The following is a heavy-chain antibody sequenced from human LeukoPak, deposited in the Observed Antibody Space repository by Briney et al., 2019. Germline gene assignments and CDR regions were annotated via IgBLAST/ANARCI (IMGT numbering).Heavy chain of an antibody. CDR1: GYTFTGYY. Sequence: ASVKVSCKASGYTFTGYYMHWVRQTPGQGLEWMGWINPNSGGTNYAQKFQGRVTMTRDTSISTAYMELSRLRSDDTAVYYCARAGQREYSYGPAPLSDYWGQGTLVTVSS. J-gene: IGHJ4*02. CDR3: ARAGQREYSYGPAPLSDY. D-gene: IGHD5-18*01. V-gene: IGHV1-2*02. CDR2: INPNSGGT.